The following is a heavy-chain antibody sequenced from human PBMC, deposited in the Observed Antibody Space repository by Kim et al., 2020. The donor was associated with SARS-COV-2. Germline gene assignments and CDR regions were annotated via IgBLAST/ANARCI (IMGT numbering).Heavy chain of an antibody. D-gene: IGHD3-10*01. Sequence: GGSLRLSCAASGLTFSSYGMHWVRQAPGKGLQWVAIISYDGSTKYYADSVNGRSTISSDNAKNTQFLQMNSRRADATVEYYSAEEPILTMGYWFDSWGQG. V-gene: IGHV3-30*18. CDR1: GLTFSSYG. J-gene: IGHJ5*02. CDR2: ISYDGSTK. CDR3: AEEPILTMGYWFDS.